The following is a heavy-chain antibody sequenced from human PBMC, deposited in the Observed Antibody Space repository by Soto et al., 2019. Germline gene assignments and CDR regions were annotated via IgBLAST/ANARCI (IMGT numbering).Heavy chain of an antibody. CDR2: IYHSGST. V-gene: IGHV4-30-2*01. CDR1: GGSISSGGYS. D-gene: IGHD5-12*01. Sequence: SETLSLTCAVSGGSISSGGYSWSWIRQPPGKGLEWIGYIYHSGSTYYNPSLKSRVTISVDRSKNQFSLKLSSVTAADTAVYYCARGLNRGYSGYEAGEAFDIWGQGTMVTVSS. CDR3: ARGLNRGYSGYEAGEAFDI. J-gene: IGHJ3*02.